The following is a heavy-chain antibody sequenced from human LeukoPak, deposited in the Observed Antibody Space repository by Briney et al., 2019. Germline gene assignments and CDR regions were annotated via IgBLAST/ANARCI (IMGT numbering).Heavy chain of an antibody. CDR2: ISGSGGST. D-gene: IGHD2-2*01. Sequence: GGSLRLSCAASGITFSSYGMSWVRQAPGKGLEWVSAISGSGGSTYYADSVKGRFTISRDNSKNTLYLQMNSLRAEDTAVYYCAKLEYQLPPGLDYWGQGTLVTVSS. V-gene: IGHV3-23*01. CDR1: GITFSSYG. J-gene: IGHJ4*02. CDR3: AKLEYQLPPGLDY.